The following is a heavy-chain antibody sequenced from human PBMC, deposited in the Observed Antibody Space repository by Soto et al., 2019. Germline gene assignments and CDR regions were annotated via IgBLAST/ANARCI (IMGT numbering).Heavy chain of an antibody. CDR1: GFTFSSYA. J-gene: IGHJ4*02. V-gene: IGHV3-23*01. CDR3: AKAGYDFWSGYYNDGY. CDR2: ISGSGGST. D-gene: IGHD3-3*01. Sequence: EVQLLESGGGLVQPGGSLRLSCAASGFTFSSYAMSWVRQAPGKWLEWVSAISGSGGSTYYADSVKGRFTISRDNSKNTLYLQMNSLRAEDTAVYYCAKAGYDFWSGYYNDGYWGQGTLVTVSS.